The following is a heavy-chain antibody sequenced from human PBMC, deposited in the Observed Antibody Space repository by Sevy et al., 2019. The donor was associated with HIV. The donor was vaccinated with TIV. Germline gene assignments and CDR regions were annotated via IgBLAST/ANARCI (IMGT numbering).Heavy chain of an antibody. CDR2: ISYHGRDK. Sequence: GGSLRLSCVVSGIIFTSSGMHWVRQAPGKGLAWVAVISYHGRDKLYADSVKGRFTISRDNSKNILYLQMNGLRIEDTAVYYCAKDFTGYNGMDVWGQGTMVTVSS. CDR1: GIIFTSSG. CDR3: AKDFTGYNGMDV. V-gene: IGHV3-30*18. J-gene: IGHJ6*02. D-gene: IGHD3-9*01.